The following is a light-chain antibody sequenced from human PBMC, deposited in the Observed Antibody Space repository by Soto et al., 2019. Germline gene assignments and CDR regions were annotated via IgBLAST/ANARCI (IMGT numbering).Light chain of an antibody. Sequence: QSALTQPASVSGSPGQSITISCTGTSSDVGDYNFVSWYQQHPGKAPKLMIYEVSNRPSGVPDRFSGSKSGISASLAISGLQSEDDADYYCAAWDDSLNGYVFGTGTKLTVL. CDR3: AAWDDSLNGYV. CDR2: EVS. J-gene: IGLJ1*01. CDR1: SSDVGDYNF. V-gene: IGLV2-14*01.